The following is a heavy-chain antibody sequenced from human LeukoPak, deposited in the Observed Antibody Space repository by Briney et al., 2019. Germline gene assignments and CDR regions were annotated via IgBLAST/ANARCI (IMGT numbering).Heavy chain of an antibody. CDR2: ISGSSSYK. D-gene: IGHD5-18*01. CDR3: ARESPRIQLWLGVV. V-gene: IGHV3-21*04. J-gene: IGHJ4*02. Sequence: PGGSLRLSCAASGFTFSSYSMNWVRQAPGKGLEWVSFISGSSSYKYYADSVKGRFTISRDNAKNSLYLQMNSLRAEDTAVYYCARESPRIQLWLGVVWGQGTLVTVSS. CDR1: GFTFSSYS.